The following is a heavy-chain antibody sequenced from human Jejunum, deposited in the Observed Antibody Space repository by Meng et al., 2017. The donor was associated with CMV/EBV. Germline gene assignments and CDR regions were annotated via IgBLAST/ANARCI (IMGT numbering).Heavy chain of an antibody. CDR1: YY. CDR3: AGGYCSSGSRYSMLSYCYGMDA. CDR2: IYYSETT. Sequence: YYWGWIRQPPGKGLEWIGAIYYSETTHYNPSLKSRVTISVDMSKNQFSLKLNSVTAADTAVYYCAGGYCSSGSRYSMLSYCYGMDAWGQGTTVTVSS. D-gene: IGHD2-2*01. V-gene: IGHV4-39*07. J-gene: IGHJ6*02.